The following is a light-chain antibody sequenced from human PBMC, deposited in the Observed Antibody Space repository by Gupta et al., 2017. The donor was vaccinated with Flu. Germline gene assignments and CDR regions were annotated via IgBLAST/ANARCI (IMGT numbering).Light chain of an antibody. CDR3: QLYGSSLT. V-gene: IGKV3-20*01. CDR2: GAS. J-gene: IGKJ1*01. Sequence: EVVLTPSPGTLSLSPGERATLSCRASQSVSSRYLAWYQQKPGQAPRLLIYGASSGVTGIPDRFSGSGSGTDFTLTISRLEPEDFAVYYCQLYGSSLTFGQGTKVEIK. CDR1: QSVSSRY.